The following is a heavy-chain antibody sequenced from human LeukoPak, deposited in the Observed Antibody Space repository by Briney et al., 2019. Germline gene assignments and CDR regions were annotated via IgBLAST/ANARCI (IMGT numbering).Heavy chain of an antibody. CDR3: ATSYYGSGSYPLDY. D-gene: IGHD3-10*01. CDR1: GFTFDDYA. J-gene: IGHJ4*02. V-gene: IGHV3-9*01. Sequence: PGGSLRLSCAASGFTFDDYAMHWVRQAPGKGLEWVSGISWNSGSIGYADSVKGRFTISRDNAKNSLYLQMNSLRAEDTAVYYCATSYYGSGSYPLDYWGQGTLVTVSS. CDR2: ISWNSGSI.